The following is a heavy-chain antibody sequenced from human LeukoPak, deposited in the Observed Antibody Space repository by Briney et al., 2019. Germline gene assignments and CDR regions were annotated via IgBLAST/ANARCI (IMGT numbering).Heavy chain of an antibody. CDR2: INHSGST. V-gene: IGHV4-34*01. Sequence: SETLSLTCAVYGGSFSGYYWSWIRQPPGKGLEWIGEINHSGSTNYNPSLKSRVTISVDTSKNQFSLKLSSVTAADTAVYYCARGAAYYYGSGMFDPWGQGTLVTVSS. D-gene: IGHD3-10*01. CDR1: GGSFSGYY. J-gene: IGHJ5*02. CDR3: ARGAAYYYGSGMFDP.